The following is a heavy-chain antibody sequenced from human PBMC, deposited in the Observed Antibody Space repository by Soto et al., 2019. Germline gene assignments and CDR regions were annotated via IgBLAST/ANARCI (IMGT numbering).Heavy chain of an antibody. CDR2: ISGSGGST. D-gene: IGHD3-16*01. CDR3: AKDNSIWGSLVAGRFDY. V-gene: IGHV3-23*01. Sequence: ESGGGLVQPGGSLRLSCAASGFTFSSYAMSWVRQAPGKGLEWVSAISGSGGSTYYADSVKGRFTISRDNSKNTLYLQMNSLRAEDTAVYYCAKDNSIWGSLVAGRFDYWGQGTLVTVSS. J-gene: IGHJ4*02. CDR1: GFTFSSYA.